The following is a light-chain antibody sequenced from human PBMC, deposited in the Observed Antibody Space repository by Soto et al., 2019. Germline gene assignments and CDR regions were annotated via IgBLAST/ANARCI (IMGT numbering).Light chain of an antibody. V-gene: IGKV3-20*01. Sequence: EIVLTQSPGIMYLSPGERATVSCRASQTVGRSYLAWYQQKPGQAPRLLIFGTSTRATGIPDRFSGGGSGTDFTLTISRLDPEDYAVYFCQQYDSIPPWTFGQGTRVEVK. CDR1: QTVGRSY. CDR2: GTS. CDR3: QQYDSIPPWT. J-gene: IGKJ1*01.